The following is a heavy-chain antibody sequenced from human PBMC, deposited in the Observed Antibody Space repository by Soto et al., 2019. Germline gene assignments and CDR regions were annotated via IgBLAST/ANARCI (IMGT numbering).Heavy chain of an antibody. J-gene: IGHJ3*02. D-gene: IGHD4-17*01. CDR3: ARGHDGDHPHGFDAFDI. Sequence: QVYLQESGPGLVKPSQTLSLTCSVSGGSISRGGHYWSWIRQHPGKGLEWIGSIYDSGITRYHPSLRSRVAISLDTSQNHFSLGLSSVTAADTAVYYYARGHDGDHPHGFDAFDIWGQGTMLTVSS. V-gene: IGHV4-31*03. CDR1: GGSISRGGHY. CDR2: IYDSGIT.